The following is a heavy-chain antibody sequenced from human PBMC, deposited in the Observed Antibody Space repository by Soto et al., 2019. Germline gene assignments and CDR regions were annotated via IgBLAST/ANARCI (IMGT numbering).Heavy chain of an antibody. D-gene: IGHD3-10*01. Sequence: SETLSLTCAVYGGSFSGYYWSWIRQPPGKRLEWIGEINHSGSTNYNPSLKSRVTISVDTSKNQFSLKLSSVTAADTAVYYCARGNQYYYGSGSYYNNWFDPWGQGTLVTVSS. CDR1: GGSFSGYY. J-gene: IGHJ5*02. V-gene: IGHV4-34*01. CDR3: ARGNQYYYGSGSYYNNWFDP. CDR2: INHSGST.